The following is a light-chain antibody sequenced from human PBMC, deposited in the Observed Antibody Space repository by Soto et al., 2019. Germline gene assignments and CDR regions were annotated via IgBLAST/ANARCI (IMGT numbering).Light chain of an antibody. J-gene: IGLJ2*01. CDR3: QSYDSSNHVV. V-gene: IGLV6-57*02. CDR2: EDN. CDR1: SGSIASNY. Sequence: NFMLTQPHSVSESPGKTVTISCTGSSGSIASNYVQWYQQRPGSAPTTVIYEDNQRPSGVPDRFSGSIDSSSNSASLTISGLKTVDEADYYCQSYDSSNHVVFGGGTKLTVL.